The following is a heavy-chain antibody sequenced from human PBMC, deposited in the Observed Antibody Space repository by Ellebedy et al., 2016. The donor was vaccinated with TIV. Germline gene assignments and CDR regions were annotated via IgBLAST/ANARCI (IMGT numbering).Heavy chain of an antibody. J-gene: IGHJ4*02. CDR1: GFTFSSYS. V-gene: IGHV3-48*02. Sequence: PGGSLRLSCAASGFTFSSYSMNWVRQAPGKGLEWVSYISSSSSTIYYADSVKGRFTISRDNAKNSLYLQMNSLGDEETAVYYCASGDGVVWGQGTLVTVSS. D-gene: IGHD1-26*01. CDR3: ASGDGVV. CDR2: ISSSSSTI.